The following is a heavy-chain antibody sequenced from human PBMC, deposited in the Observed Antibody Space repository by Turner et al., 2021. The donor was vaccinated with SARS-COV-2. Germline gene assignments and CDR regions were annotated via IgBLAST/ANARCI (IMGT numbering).Heavy chain of an antibody. CDR3: ARGSSGSGSYYLKYYFDY. Sequence: EVQLVASGGGLVQPGGPLRLSGAHSGFTFSSYDMHGVRQARGKGLEWVSAIGTAGETYYPGSVKGRFTISRENAKNSLYLQMNSLRAGDTAVYHCARGSSGSGSYYLKYYFDYWGQGTLVTVSS. CDR2: IGTAGET. V-gene: IGHV3-13*04. CDR1: GFTFSSYD. D-gene: IGHD3-10*01. J-gene: IGHJ4*02.